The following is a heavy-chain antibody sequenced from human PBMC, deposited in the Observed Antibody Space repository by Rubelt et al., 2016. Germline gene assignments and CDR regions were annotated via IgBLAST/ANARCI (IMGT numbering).Heavy chain of an antibody. Sequence: QVQLVQSGAEVKKPGASVKVSCQASGYTFTSYGISWVRQAPGQGLEWMGWISAYNGNTNYAQKLQGRVTMTTDTSTGTAYRGLRSLRSDDTAVYYCARGARRYSMDPRNAFDIWGQGTMVTVSS. J-gene: IGHJ3*02. CDR3: ARGARRYSMDPRNAFDI. CDR1: GYTFTSYG. V-gene: IGHV1-18*01. D-gene: IGHD4-11*01. CDR2: ISAYNGNT.